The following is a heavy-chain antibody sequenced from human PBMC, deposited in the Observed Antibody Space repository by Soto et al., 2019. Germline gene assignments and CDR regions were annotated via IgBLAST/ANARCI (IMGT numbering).Heavy chain of an antibody. D-gene: IGHD3-22*01. V-gene: IGHV3-23*01. CDR1: GFTFSSYA. J-gene: IGHJ4*02. CDR2: ISGSGGST. CDR3: AKDHTGGDSSGYYYG. Sequence: GGSLRLSCAASGFTFSSYAMSWVRQAPGKGLEWVSAISGSGGSTYYADSVKGRFTISRDKSKNMLYLQMNSLRAEDTAVYYCAKDHTGGDSSGYYYGWGQGTLVTVSS.